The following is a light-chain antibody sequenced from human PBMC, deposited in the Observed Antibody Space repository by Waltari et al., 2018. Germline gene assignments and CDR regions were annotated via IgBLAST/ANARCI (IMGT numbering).Light chain of an antibody. V-gene: IGKV3-20*01. Sequence: DIFLTQSPGTLSLSPGEGATLSCRASQSISRFLAWYHQKPGQAPRLLIYDASTRATGIPDRFSGSGSGTDFSLTLSRLEPEDFAVYYCQKYGTLPATFGQGTKVEIK. CDR1: QSISRF. CDR3: QKYGTLPAT. CDR2: DAS. J-gene: IGKJ1*01.